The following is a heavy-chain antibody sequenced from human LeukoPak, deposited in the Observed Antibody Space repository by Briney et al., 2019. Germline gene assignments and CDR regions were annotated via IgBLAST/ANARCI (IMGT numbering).Heavy chain of an antibody. CDR2: INPGDGST. D-gene: IGHD5-18*01. Sequence: ASVSVSCKTFGYTFTHYYIRWVRQAPGRGLEWMGRINPGDGSTVYAQKFLGRVTMARDTSTTTVYMELSSLGSDDTAIYFCARTPYTSGLLFYFDNWGQGTLVTVSS. CDR3: ARTPYTSGLLFYFDN. CDR1: GYTFTHYY. J-gene: IGHJ4*02. V-gene: IGHV1-46*01.